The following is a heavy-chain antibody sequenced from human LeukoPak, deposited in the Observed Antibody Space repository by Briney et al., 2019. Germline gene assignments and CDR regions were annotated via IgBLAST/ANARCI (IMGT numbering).Heavy chain of an antibody. V-gene: IGHV4-59*01. D-gene: IGHD6-19*01. Sequence: PSETLSLTCTVSGXSISSYYXXXIRXPPGKGLEWIGYIYYSGSTNYNPSLKSRVTISVDTSKNQFSLKLSSVTAADTAVYYCARETGSGWDYFDYWGQGTLVTVSS. CDR3: ARETGSGWDYFDY. CDR2: IYYSGST. J-gene: IGHJ4*02. CDR1: GXSISSYY.